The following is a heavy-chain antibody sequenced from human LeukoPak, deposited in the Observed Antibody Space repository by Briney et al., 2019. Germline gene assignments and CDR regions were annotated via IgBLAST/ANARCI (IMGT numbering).Heavy chain of an antibody. D-gene: IGHD2-2*01. J-gene: IGHJ3*01. CDR2: VYSGGDK. Sequence: HPGGSLRLSCAASGFTVSSNYMSWVRQAPGKGLEWVSIVYSGGDKYYADSVKGRFTISRDDSKNTLYLQMSSLRGEDTAIYYCARAWDFVVGAFDLWGQGTMVTVSS. CDR3: ARAWDFVVGAFDL. V-gene: IGHV3-53*01. CDR1: GFTVSSNY.